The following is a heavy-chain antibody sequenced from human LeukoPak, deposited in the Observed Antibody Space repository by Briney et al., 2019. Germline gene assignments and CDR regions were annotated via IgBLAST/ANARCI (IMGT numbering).Heavy chain of an antibody. CDR3: TRRVSATRWFDP. Sequence: GGSLRLSCVASGFTFSDYWMHWVRQAPGKGLVWVSRINGDGTTTIYADSVKGRFTISRDNAENTMYLQMNSLRVEDTAVYYCTRRVSATRWFDPWGQGTLVTVSS. CDR1: GFTFSDYW. J-gene: IGHJ5*02. CDR2: INGDGTTT. V-gene: IGHV3-74*01. D-gene: IGHD2-15*01.